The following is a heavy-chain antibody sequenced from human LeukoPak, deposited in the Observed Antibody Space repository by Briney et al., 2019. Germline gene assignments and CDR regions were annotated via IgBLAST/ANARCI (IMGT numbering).Heavy chain of an antibody. J-gene: IGHJ4*02. CDR3: ASPKEDSDYYFDY. CDR2: LIPLFGRA. V-gene: IGHV1-69*13. Sequence: SVKVSCKASGGTFRNYAISWVRQAPGQGLEWMGGLIPLFGRAEYAQRFQGRVTITADESTNTAYMEVSSLTSEDTAVYYCASPKEDSDYYFDYWGQGTLATVSS. CDR1: GGTFRNYA. D-gene: IGHD4-11*01.